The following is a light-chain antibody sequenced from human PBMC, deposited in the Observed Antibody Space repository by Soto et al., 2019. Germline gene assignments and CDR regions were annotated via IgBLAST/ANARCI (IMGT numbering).Light chain of an antibody. CDR2: GAS. CDR1: QSIGKY. J-gene: IGKJ5*01. Sequence: DIQMTQSPSFLSASVGDRVTITCRASQSIGKYLNWYQQKPGKAPKFLIYGASTLQSGVPSRFTGSGSGTEFTLTVNSLQPEDFATYYCQQSYSSPTTFGQGTRLEI. V-gene: IGKV1-39*01. CDR3: QQSYSSPTT.